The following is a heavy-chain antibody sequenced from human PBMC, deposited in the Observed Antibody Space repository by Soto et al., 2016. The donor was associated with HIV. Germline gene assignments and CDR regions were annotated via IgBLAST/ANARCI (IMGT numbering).Heavy chain of an antibody. J-gene: IGHJ5*02. V-gene: IGHV3-21*01. D-gene: IGHD2-8*01. CDR2: ISISSSYI. CDR3: ARGVLVISPSCTXRDXTDPAHRPVGTGGRNRYVDLRLQEVSTRPDP. Sequence: EVQLVESGGGLVKPGGSLRLSCAASGFTFSSYSMNWVRQAPGKGLEWVSSISISSSYIYYADSVKGRFTISRDNAKNSLYLQMNSLRAEDTAVYYCARGVLVISPSCTXRDXTDPAHRPVGTGGRNRYVDLRLQEVSTRPDP. CDR1: GFTFSSYS.